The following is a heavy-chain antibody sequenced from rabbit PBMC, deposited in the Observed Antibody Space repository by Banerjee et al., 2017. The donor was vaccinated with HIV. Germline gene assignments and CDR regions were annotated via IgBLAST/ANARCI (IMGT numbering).Heavy chain of an antibody. D-gene: IGHD6-1*01. CDR3: ARDGGYADYGYALNL. V-gene: IGHV1S45*01. J-gene: IGHJ4*01. CDR2: IGAGSGGAT. Sequence: QEQLKESGGGLVQPGASLTLTCTASGFSFSSTNYMCWVRQALGKGLELIACIGAGSGGATVYANWAKGRFTISKTSSTTVTLQMTSLTAADTATYFCARDGGYADYGYALNLWGPGTLVTVS. CDR1: GFSFSSTNY.